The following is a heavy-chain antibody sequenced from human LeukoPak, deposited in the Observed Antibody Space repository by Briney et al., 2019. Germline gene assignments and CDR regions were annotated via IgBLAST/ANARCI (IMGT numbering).Heavy chain of an antibody. CDR3: ARLVVDSHAFDV. J-gene: IGHJ3*01. D-gene: IGHD6-19*01. CDR2: LYSVGTI. V-gene: IGHV3-53*01. CDR1: GFTVSGSY. Sequence: PGGSLRLSCAASGFTVSGSYMSWIRQAPGKGLEWVSILYSVGTIYYADSVKGRFTISRDNSKNTLYLQMNGLRVEDAAVYYCARLVVDSHAFDVWGQGTMVTASS.